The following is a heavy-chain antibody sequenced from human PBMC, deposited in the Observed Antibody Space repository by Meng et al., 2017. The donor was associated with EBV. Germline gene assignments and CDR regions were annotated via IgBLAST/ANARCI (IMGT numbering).Heavy chain of an antibody. CDR1: GFTFSGYA. CDR2: ISYDGSNE. CDR3: ARERTGYYAEY. V-gene: IGHV3-30-3*01. D-gene: IGHD3/OR15-3a*01. Sequence: QVQLVEAGGGVGQPGRSLRLSCAASGFTFSGYAMHWVRQAPGKGLDWVAFISYDGSNEWYAGSVKGRFTISRDNSKNTLSLQMNSLRPEDTAIYYCARERTGYYAEYWGQGTLVTVSS. J-gene: IGHJ4*02.